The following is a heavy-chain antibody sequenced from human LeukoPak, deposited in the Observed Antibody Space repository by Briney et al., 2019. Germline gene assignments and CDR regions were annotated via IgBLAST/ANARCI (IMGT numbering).Heavy chain of an antibody. Sequence: GASVKVSCRASGYTFTSYGISWVRQAPGQGLEWMGWISAYNGNTNYAQKLQGRVTMTTDTSTSTAYMELRSLRSDDTAVYYCARDKGVSSGYYYSRRLTAEDAFDIWGQGTMVTVSS. CDR3: ARDKGVSSGYYYSRRLTAEDAFDI. CDR1: GYTFTSYG. J-gene: IGHJ3*02. D-gene: IGHD3-22*01. CDR2: ISAYNGNT. V-gene: IGHV1-18*01.